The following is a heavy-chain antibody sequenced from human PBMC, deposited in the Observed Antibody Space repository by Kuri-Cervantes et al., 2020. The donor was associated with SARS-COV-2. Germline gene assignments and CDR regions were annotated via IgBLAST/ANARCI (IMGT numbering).Heavy chain of an antibody. CDR2: ISSTSSYI. Sequence: GGSLKISWAGSGFTFSSYSMNWVRQAPGKGREGVSSISSTSSYIYYADSVKGRFTISRDNANNSLSLQMNSLRAEDTAVYYCARDCSSPYKYYYYYYMDVWGKGTTVTVSS. CDR3: ARDCSSPYKYYYYYYMDV. J-gene: IGHJ6*03. V-gene: IGHV3-21*01. D-gene: IGHD6-13*01. CDR1: GFTFSSYS.